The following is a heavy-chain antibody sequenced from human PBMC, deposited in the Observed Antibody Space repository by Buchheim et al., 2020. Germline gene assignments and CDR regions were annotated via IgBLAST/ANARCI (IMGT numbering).Heavy chain of an antibody. CDR1: GFTFGSYG. V-gene: IGHV3-30*03. CDR3: ARDLAGHREFDY. J-gene: IGHJ4*02. CDR2: ISYDSFNK. Sequence: QVQLVESGGGVVQPGRSLGLSCTASGFTFGSYGMNWVRQAPGKGLEWMALISYDSFNKYYADSVKGRFTISRDNSKNTLYLQMNGLRVEDTAVYYCARDLAGHREFDYWGQG. D-gene: IGHD1-14*01.